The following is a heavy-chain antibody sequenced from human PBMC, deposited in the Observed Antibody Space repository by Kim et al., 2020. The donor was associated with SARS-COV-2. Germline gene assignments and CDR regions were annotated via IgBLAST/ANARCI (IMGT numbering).Heavy chain of an antibody. CDR3: AKCSRITMIVVVIDTHFDY. V-gene: IGHV3-23*01. CDR1: GFTFSSYA. Sequence: GGSLSLSCAASGFTFSSYAMSWVRQAPGKGLEWVSAISGSGGSTYYADSVKGRFTISRDNSKNTLYLQMNSLRAEDTAVYYCAKCSRITMIVVVIDTHFDYWGQGTLVTVSS. D-gene: IGHD3-22*01. J-gene: IGHJ4*02. CDR2: ISGSGGST.